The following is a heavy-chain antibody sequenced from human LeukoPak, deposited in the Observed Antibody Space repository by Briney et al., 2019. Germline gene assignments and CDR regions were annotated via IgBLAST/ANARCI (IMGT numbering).Heavy chain of an antibody. V-gene: IGHV4-30-4*01. D-gene: IGHD1/OR15-1a*01. CDR2: IYYSGST. CDR3: AAREQAGPRENWFDP. Sequence: PSETLSLTCTVSGGSISSGDYYWSWIRQPPGKGLEWIGYIYYSGSTYYNPSLKSRVTISVDTSKNQFSLKLSSVTAADTAVYYCAAREQAGPRENWFDPWGQGTLVTVSS. J-gene: IGHJ5*02. CDR1: GGSISSGDYY.